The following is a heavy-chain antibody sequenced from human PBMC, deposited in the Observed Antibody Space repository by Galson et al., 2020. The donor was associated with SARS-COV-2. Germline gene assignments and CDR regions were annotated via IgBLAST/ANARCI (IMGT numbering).Heavy chain of an antibody. D-gene: IGHD5-12*01. J-gene: IGHJ6*02. Sequence: SETLSLTCTVSGGSISSGGYYWSWIRQHPGKGLESIRHIYHSGSLYYNPSLNSRVTISVDTSKNQLSLKLSSVTAADTAVYYCASIKVAMVRDYYAYGMDVWGQGTTVTVSS. V-gene: IGHV4-31*03. CDR1: GGSISSGGYY. CDR3: ASIKVAMVRDYYAYGMDV. CDR2: IYHSGSL.